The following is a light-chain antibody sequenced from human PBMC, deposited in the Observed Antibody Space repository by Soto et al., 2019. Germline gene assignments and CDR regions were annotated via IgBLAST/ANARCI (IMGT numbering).Light chain of an antibody. J-gene: IGKJ2*01. Sequence: EIVLTQSPGTLSLSPGERVTLSCRASQSVSASYLGWYQQKSGQAPRLLIYATASRATGIPDRFSGSGSGTEFSLTIGRLEPEDFAVYYCQHFGNSQYTFGQGTKLEIK. CDR1: QSVSASY. CDR2: ATA. CDR3: QHFGNSQYT. V-gene: IGKV3-20*01.